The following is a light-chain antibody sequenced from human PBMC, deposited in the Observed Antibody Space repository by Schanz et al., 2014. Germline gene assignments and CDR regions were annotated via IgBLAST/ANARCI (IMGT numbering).Light chain of an antibody. CDR1: SSDVGGFDF. Sequence: QSALTQPPSVSGSPGQSVTISCTGTSSDVGGFDFVSWYQQHPGKVPKLIIYEVNKRPSGVPDRFSGSKSGNTASLTVSGLQAEDEADYYCSSYAGSNNLIGGGTKVTVL. CDR3: SSYAGSNNL. V-gene: IGLV2-8*01. J-gene: IGLJ2*01. CDR2: EVN.